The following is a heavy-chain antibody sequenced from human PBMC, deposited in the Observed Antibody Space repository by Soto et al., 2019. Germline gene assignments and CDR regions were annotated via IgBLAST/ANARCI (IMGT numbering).Heavy chain of an antibody. D-gene: IGHD1-7*01. CDR2: IYPGDSDT. Sequence: PGESLKISCKGSGYTFTSYWIGWVRQMPGKGLEWLGTIYPGDSDTRYSPSFQGQVIISVDKSISTAYLQWGSLKASDTAMYYCARPPVTGTWDAFDIWGPGTMVTVSS. CDR3: ARPPVTGTWDAFDI. CDR1: GYTFTSYW. V-gene: IGHV5-51*01. J-gene: IGHJ3*02.